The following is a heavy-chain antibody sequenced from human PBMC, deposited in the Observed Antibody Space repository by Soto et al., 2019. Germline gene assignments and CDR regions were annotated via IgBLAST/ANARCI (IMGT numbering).Heavy chain of an antibody. CDR1: GFTFSSYA. Sequence: EVQLLESGGGLVQPGGSLRLSCAASGFTFSSYAMSWVRQAPGKGLVWVSAISGSGGSTYYADSVKGRFTICRDNSKNTLYLQMNSLRAEDTAVYYCAKDSERGYSYGSYFDYWGQGTMVTVSS. V-gene: IGHV3-23*01. J-gene: IGHJ4*02. CDR3: AKDSERGYSYGSYFDY. D-gene: IGHD5-18*01. CDR2: ISGSGGST.